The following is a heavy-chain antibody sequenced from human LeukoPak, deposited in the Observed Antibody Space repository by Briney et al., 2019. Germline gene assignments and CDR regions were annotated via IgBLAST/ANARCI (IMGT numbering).Heavy chain of an antibody. CDR1: GYTFTSYG. D-gene: IGHD3-10*01. CDR2: ISVYNGNT. CDR3: ARDRYGSGSYCRF. J-gene: IGHJ4*02. Sequence: ASVKVSCKASGYTFTSYGINWVRQAPGQELEWMGWISVYNGNTNYAQNVQDRVTMTTDTSTSTAYMELRSLRSDDTAVYYCARDRYGSGSYCRFWGQGTLVTVSS. V-gene: IGHV1-18*04.